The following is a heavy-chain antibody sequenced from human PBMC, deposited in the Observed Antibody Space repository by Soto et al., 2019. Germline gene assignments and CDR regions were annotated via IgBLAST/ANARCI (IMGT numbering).Heavy chain of an antibody. CDR1: GGSISSSSYY. CDR2: IYYSGST. J-gene: IGHJ3*02. Sequence: SETLSLTCTVSGGSISSSSYYWGWIRQPPGKGLEWIGSIYYSGSTYYNPSLKSRVTISVDTSKNQFSLKLSSVTAADTAVYYCARSPLTTSVWAFDIWGQGTMVTVSS. CDR3: ARSPLTTSVWAFDI. D-gene: IGHD3-22*01. V-gene: IGHV4-39*01.